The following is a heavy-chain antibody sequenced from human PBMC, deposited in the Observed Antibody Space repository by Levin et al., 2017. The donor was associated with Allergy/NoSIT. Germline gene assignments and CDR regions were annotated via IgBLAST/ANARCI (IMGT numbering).Heavy chain of an antibody. CDR1: GGSVSSGSYY. Sequence: PSETLSLTCTVSGGSVSSGSYYWSWIRQPPGKGLEWIGYIYYSGSTNYNPSLKSRVTISVDTSKNQFSLKLSSVTAADTAVYYCATHSSGWFSTSLDAFDIWGQGTMVTVSS. CDR2: IYYSGST. CDR3: ATHSSGWFSTSLDAFDI. V-gene: IGHV4-61*01. J-gene: IGHJ3*02. D-gene: IGHD6-19*01.